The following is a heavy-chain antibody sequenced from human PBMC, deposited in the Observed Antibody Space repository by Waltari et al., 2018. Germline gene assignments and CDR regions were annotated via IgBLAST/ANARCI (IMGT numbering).Heavy chain of an antibody. D-gene: IGHD6-19*01. Sequence: QVQLQQWGAGLLKPSETLSLTCAVYGGSFSGYYWSWIRQPPGKGLEWIGESNHSGSTNYNPSLKSRVTISVDTSKNQFSLKLSSVTAADTAVYYCARGLKWLVRYGMDVWGQGTTVTVSS. CDR3: ARGLKWLVRYGMDV. CDR2: SNHSGST. CDR1: GGSFSGYY. V-gene: IGHV4-34*01. J-gene: IGHJ6*02.